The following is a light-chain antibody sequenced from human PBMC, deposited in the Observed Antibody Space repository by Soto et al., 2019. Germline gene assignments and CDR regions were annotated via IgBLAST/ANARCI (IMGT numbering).Light chain of an antibody. CDR2: GAF. V-gene: IGKV3-11*01. CDR3: QQRNIWPPVT. CDR1: PSVTNF. Sequence: EIVLTQSPATLSLSPGERATLSCRASPSVTNFLAWYQQKPGQAPRLLIYGAFNRATGIAARFSGSGSGTDFSHTISSLEPEDSAIYYCQQRNIWPPVTFGQGTRLDIK. J-gene: IGKJ5*01.